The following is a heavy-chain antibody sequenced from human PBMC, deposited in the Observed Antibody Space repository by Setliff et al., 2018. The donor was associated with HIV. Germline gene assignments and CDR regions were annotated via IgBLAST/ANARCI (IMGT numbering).Heavy chain of an antibody. CDR1: GGTFSNYA. D-gene: IGHD6-6*01. J-gene: IGHJ6*03. CDR3: ARGSIAAPKHCYYMNV. Sequence: SVKVSCKTSGGTFSNYAISWVRQAPGQGLEWMGGIIPMFGTANYAQKFQGRVTITTDASTSTAYMELSSLRSEDTAVYYCARGSIAAPKHCYYMNVCGKGTTVTVSS. V-gene: IGHV1-69*05. CDR2: IIPMFGTA.